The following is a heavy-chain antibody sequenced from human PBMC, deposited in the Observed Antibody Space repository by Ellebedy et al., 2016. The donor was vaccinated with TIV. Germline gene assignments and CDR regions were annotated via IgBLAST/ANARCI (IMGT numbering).Heavy chain of an antibody. D-gene: IGHD6-13*01. Sequence: ASVKVSXXASGYTFTSYAMHWVRQAPGQRLEWMGWINAGNGNTKYSQKFQGRVTITRDTSASTAYMELSSLRSEDTAVYYCARDSSYSSSSRAPNWFDPWGQGTLVTVSS. CDR3: ARDSSYSSSSRAPNWFDP. CDR2: INAGNGNT. J-gene: IGHJ5*02. CDR1: GYTFTSYA. V-gene: IGHV1-3*01.